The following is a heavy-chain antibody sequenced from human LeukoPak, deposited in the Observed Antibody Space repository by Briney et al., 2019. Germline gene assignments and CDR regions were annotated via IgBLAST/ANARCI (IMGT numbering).Heavy chain of an antibody. D-gene: IGHD6-19*01. CDR3: ARIFLGYSSGWYFDY. V-gene: IGHV4-28*06. CDR1: GYSISSTNW. J-gene: IGHJ4*02. CDR2: IYYSGNS. Sequence: SDTLSLTCAVSGYSISSTNWWGWIRQPPGKGLEWIGYIYYSGNSNYNPSLKSRVTMSVDTSKNQFSLNLSSVTALDTAVYYCARIFLGYSSGWYFDYWGQGTLVTVSS.